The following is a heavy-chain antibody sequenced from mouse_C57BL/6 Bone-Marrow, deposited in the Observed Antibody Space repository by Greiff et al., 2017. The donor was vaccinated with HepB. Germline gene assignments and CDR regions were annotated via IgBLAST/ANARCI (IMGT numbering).Heavy chain of an antibody. J-gene: IGHJ2*01. Sequence: EVQRVESGGDLVKPGGSLKLSCAASGFTFSSYGMPWVRQTPDKRLEWVATISSGGSYTYYPDSVKGRFTISRDNAKNTLYLQMSSLKSEDTAMYYCARQGATVVGDYWGQGTTLTVSS. CDR1: GFTFSSYG. V-gene: IGHV5-6*01. D-gene: IGHD1-1*01. CDR2: ISSGGSYT. CDR3: ARQGATVVGDY.